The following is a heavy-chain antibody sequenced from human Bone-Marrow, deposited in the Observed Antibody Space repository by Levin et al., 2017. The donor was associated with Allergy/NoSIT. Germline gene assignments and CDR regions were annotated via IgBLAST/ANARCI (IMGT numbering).Heavy chain of an antibody. CDR2: IGTAGDT. V-gene: IGHV3-13*01. CDR3: ARGGYCSSTSCYRYFDL. CDR1: GFTFSSYD. D-gene: IGHD2-2*01. J-gene: IGHJ2*01. Sequence: GGSLRLSCAASGFTFSSYDMHWVRQATGKGLEWVSAIGTAGDTYYPGSVKGRFTISRENAKNSLYLQMNSLRAGDTAVYYCARGGYCSSTSCYRYFDLWGRGTLVTVSS.